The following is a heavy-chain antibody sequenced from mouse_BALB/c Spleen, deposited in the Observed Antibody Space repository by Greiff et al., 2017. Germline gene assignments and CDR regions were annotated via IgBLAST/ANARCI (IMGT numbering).Heavy chain of an antibody. J-gene: IGHJ4*01. CDR3: ARDGSYAMDY. D-gene: IGHD2-3*01. CDR1: GFTFSSFG. V-gene: IGHV5-17*02. Sequence: EVQVVESGGGLVQPGGSRKLSCAASGFTFSSFGMHWVRQAPEKGLEWVAYISSGSSTIYYADTVKGRFTISRDNPKNTLFLQMTSLRSEDTAMYYCARDGSYAMDYWGQGTSVTVSS. CDR2: ISSGSSTI.